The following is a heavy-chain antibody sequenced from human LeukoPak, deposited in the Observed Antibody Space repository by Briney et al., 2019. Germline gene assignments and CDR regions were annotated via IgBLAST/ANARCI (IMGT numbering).Heavy chain of an antibody. CDR1: GYTFTGYY. Sequence: SVKVSCKASGYTFTGYYMHWVRQAPGQGLEWMGRIIPILGIANYAQKFQGRVTITADKSTSTAYMELSSLRSEDTAVYYCASSLGYSSSWYLGDFDYWGQGTLVTVSS. J-gene: IGHJ4*02. CDR3: ASSLGYSSSWYLGDFDY. CDR2: IIPILGIA. V-gene: IGHV1-69*02. D-gene: IGHD6-13*01.